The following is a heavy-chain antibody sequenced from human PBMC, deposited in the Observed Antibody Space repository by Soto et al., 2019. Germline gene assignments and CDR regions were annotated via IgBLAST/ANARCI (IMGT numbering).Heavy chain of an antibody. D-gene: IGHD3-10*01. V-gene: IGHV1-69*13. CDR3: ARTWYYYGSGSYYSSIDY. CDR1: GGTFSSYA. J-gene: IGHJ4*02. CDR2: IIPIFGTA. Sequence: SVKVSCKASGGTFSSYAISWVRQAPGQGLEWMGGIIPIFGTANYAQKFQGRVTITADESTSTAYMELSSLRSEDTAVYYCARTWYYYGSGSYYSSIDYWGQGTLVTVSS.